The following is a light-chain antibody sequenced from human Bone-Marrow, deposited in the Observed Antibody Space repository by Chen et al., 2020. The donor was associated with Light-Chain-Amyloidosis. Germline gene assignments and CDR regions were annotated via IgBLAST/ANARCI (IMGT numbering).Light chain of an antibody. CDR3: QQYGTSPLT. Sequence: EIVLTQSPGTLSLSPGEGANLSCRASQTIGSNYLTWYQQKFGQAPRLLIYGSSSRATGIPDRFTGSGSGTDFTLTINRLEPEDFAMYDCQQYGTSPLTFGGGTKAEIK. V-gene: IGKV3-20*01. J-gene: IGKJ4*01. CDR1: QTIGSNY. CDR2: GSS.